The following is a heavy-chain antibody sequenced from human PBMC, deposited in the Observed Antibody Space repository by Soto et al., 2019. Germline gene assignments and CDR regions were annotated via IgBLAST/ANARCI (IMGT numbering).Heavy chain of an antibody. V-gene: IGHV3-23*01. J-gene: IGHJ5*02. Sequence: WGSLRLSCTGSGFSFFSYAIILVRQAPGKGLEWVSTISGSGGHTYYADSVKGRFVVSRDNDKNTVYLHMSSLTGEDTAVYFCAKIEMGWFAHWGQGTQVTVSS. D-gene: IGHD2-8*01. CDR3: AKIEMGWFAH. CDR2: ISGSGGHT. CDR1: GFSFFSYA.